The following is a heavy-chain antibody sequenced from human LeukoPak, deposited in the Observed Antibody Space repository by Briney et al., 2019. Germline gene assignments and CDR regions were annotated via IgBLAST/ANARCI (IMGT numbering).Heavy chain of an antibody. Sequence: GASVTVSFKASGYTFTGFHIHWVRQAPGQGLEWMGWLNPNSGNTGYAQKFQGRVTITRDTSINTAYMELSSLRSEDTAVYYCARMTVSGRDNWFDPWGQGTLVTVSS. CDR2: LNPNSGNT. V-gene: IGHV1-8*03. CDR1: GYTFTGFH. D-gene: IGHD6-19*01. J-gene: IGHJ5*02. CDR3: ARMTVSGRDNWFDP.